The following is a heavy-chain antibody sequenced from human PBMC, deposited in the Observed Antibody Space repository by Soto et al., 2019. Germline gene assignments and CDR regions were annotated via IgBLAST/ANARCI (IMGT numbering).Heavy chain of an antibody. D-gene: IGHD2-2*01. CDR2: IHPGGQII. Sequence: PVGSLRLSCAAPGFTFSSSEMYWVRQAPGKGLEWVSYIHPGGQIIFYADSVKGRFTISRDNAKNSVYLQMNNLRAEDTAVYYCARRGSSWGQGTMVTVSS. V-gene: IGHV3-48*03. CDR3: ARRGSS. J-gene: IGHJ3*01. CDR1: GFTFSSSE.